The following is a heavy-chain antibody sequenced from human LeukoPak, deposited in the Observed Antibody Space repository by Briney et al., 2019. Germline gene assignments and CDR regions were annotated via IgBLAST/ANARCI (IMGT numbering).Heavy chain of an antibody. D-gene: IGHD3-10*01. CDR2: INPNSGGT. J-gene: IGHJ4*01. V-gene: IGHV1-2*02. Sequence: ASVKVSCKASGYTFTGYYMHWVRQAPGQGLECMGWINPNSGGTNYAQKFQGRVTMTRDTSISIAYIELSRLRSDDTVVYYCARFGTYYYGLGAFGYFDYWGPGTLVTVSS. CDR3: ARFGTYYYGLGAFGYFDY. CDR1: GYTFTGYY.